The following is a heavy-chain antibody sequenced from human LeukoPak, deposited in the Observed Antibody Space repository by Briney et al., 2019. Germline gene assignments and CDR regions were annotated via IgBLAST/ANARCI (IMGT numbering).Heavy chain of an antibody. J-gene: IGHJ6*03. Sequence: PSETLSLTCTVSGGSISSYYWSWIRQPPGKGLEWIGYIYYSGSTNYNPSLKSRVTISVDTSKNQFSLKLNSVTAADTAVYYCARVGSDEYYYMDVWGKGTTVTVSS. V-gene: IGHV4-59*01. CDR2: IYYSGST. CDR3: ARVGSDEYYYMDV. CDR1: GGSISSYY.